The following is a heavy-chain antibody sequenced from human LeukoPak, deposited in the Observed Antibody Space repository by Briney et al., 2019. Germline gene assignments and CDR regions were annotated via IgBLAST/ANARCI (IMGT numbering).Heavy chain of an antibody. Sequence: PSETLSLTCTASGGSISSYYWSWIRQPPGKGLEWIGYIYYSGSTNYNPSLKSRVTISVDTSKNQFSLKLSSVTAADTAVYYCARAWSYYPYYFDYWGQGTLVTVSS. V-gene: IGHV4-59*01. CDR3: ARAWSYYPYYFDY. CDR2: IYYSGST. CDR1: GGSISSYY. J-gene: IGHJ4*02. D-gene: IGHD1-26*01.